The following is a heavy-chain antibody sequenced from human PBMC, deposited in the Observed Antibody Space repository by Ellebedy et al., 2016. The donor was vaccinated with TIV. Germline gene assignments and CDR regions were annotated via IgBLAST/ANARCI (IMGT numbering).Heavy chain of an antibody. V-gene: IGHV4-61*01. D-gene: IGHD3-10*01. CDR1: GGSVRSGSYY. J-gene: IGHJ4*02. CDR3: ARNGLSGIPAVDY. CDR2: IYDSGST. Sequence: MPSETLSLTCTVSGGSVRSGSYYWSWIRQPPGKELEWIGYIYDSGSTNHNPSLKSRVTISVDTSKNQFSLKLSSVTAADTAVYYCARNGLSGIPAVDYWGQGTLVTVSS.